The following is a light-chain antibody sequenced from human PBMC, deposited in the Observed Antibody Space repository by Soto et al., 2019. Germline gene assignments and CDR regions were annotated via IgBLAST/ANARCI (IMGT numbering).Light chain of an antibody. CDR3: SSYTSRTTLVI. V-gene: IGLV2-14*03. CDR2: DVN. CDR1: SSDIGPYNY. Sequence: QSALTQPASVSGSPGQSITISCAGSSSDIGPYNYVTWYQRHPGKAPRLIIYDVNNRPSGVSNRFSGSKSGNTASLTISGLQAEDEADYYCSSYTSRTTLVIFGGGTKVTVL. J-gene: IGLJ2*01.